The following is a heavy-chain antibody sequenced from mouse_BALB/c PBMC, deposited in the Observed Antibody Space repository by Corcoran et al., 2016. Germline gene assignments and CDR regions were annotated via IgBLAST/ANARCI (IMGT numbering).Heavy chain of an antibody. V-gene: IGHV1-18*01. Sequence: EVLLQQSGPELVKPGTSVKIPCKASGYTFTDYNMDWVKQSHGKSLEWIGDINPNNGGTIYNQKFKGKATLTVDKSSSTAYMEIRSLTSEDAAVYDCARRDYFGSSPSDYWGQGTTLTVSS. J-gene: IGHJ2*01. CDR1: GYTFTDYN. CDR2: INPNNGGT. CDR3: ARRDYFGSSPSDY. D-gene: IGHD1-1*01.